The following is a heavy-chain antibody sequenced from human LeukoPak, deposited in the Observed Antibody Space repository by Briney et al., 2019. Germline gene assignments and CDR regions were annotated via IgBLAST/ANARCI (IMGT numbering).Heavy chain of an antibody. Sequence: ASVKVSCKASGYTITGYYMHWVRQAPGQGLEWMGWINPNSGGTNYAQKFQGRVTMTRDTSISTAYMELSRLRSDDTAVYYCARDTSITGTTGGYWGQGTQVTVSS. D-gene: IGHD1-20*01. J-gene: IGHJ4*02. CDR1: GYTITGYY. V-gene: IGHV1-2*02. CDR3: ARDTSITGTTGGY. CDR2: INPNSGGT.